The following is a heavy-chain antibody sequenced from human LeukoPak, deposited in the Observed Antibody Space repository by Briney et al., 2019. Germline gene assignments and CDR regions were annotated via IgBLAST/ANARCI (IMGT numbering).Heavy chain of an antibody. D-gene: IGHD1-14*01. Sequence: SETLSLTCTVSADSIKNYYWSWIRQPPGKGLEWIGYVFYSGTTQYNPSLKSRVTISIDTSKNQFSLRLSSVTAADTAVYFCASGSRLTEFDYWGQGTLVTVSS. CDR1: ADSIKNYY. CDR3: ASGSRLTEFDY. CDR2: VFYSGTT. V-gene: IGHV4-59*01. J-gene: IGHJ4*02.